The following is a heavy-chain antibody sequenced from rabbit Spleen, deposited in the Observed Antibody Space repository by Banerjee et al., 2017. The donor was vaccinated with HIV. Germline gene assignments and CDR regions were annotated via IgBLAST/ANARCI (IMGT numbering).Heavy chain of an antibody. J-gene: IGHJ2*01. D-gene: IGHD1-1*01. CDR1: GFSFSSSYV. V-gene: IGHV1S45*01. CDR3: ASNYVNAFDP. CDR2: IDTSDGDT. Sequence: LQESGGDLVKPEGSLTLPCTASGFSFSSSYVMYWVRQAPGKGLEWIACIDTSDGDTDYANWPKGRFTISKASSTTVTLQMTSLTAADTATYFCASNYVNAFDPWGPGTLVTVS.